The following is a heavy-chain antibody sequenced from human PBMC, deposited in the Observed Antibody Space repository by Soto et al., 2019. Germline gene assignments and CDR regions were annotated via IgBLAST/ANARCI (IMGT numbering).Heavy chain of an antibody. D-gene: IGHD3-3*01. CDR3: ATDSTYDFWGGQRYFDY. CDR1: GFTFGSYA. J-gene: IGHJ4*02. V-gene: IGHV3-23*01. Sequence: VQLLESGGSLVQPGGSLSLSCVASGFTFGSYAMNWVRQAPGKGLEWISAISGGSDATFYADSVKGRFTISRDDSKNTRYLQLQSLRDDDTAVYYCATDSTYDFWGGQRYFDYWGQGTLITVSS. CDR2: ISGGSDAT.